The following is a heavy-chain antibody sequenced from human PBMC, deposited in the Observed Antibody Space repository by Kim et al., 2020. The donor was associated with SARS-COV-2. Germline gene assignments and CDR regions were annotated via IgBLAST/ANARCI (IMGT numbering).Heavy chain of an antibody. CDR3: ARVPTVRFLEWLPETAY. J-gene: IGHJ4*02. D-gene: IGHD3-3*01. V-gene: IGHV3-30-3*01. CDR2: ISYDGSNK. Sequence: GGSLRLSCAASGFTFSSYAMHWGRQPPGKGLEWVAVISYDGSNKYYADSVKSRFTISRDNSKNKLYLQMNSLIAADTAVYYCARVPTVRFLEWLPETAYWGQGTLVTVSA. CDR1: GFTFSSYA.